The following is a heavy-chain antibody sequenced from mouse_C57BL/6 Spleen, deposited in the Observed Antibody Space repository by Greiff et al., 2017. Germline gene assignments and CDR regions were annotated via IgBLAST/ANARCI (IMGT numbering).Heavy chain of an antibody. CDR3: TREPANWVFDY. CDR1: GFTFSSYA. Sequence: EVKLQESGEGLVKPGGSLKLSCAASGFTFSSYAMSWVRQTPEKRLEWVAYISSGGDYIYYADTVKGRFTISRDNARNTLYLQMSSLKSEDTAMYYCTREPANWVFDYWGQGTTLTVSS. J-gene: IGHJ2*01. V-gene: IGHV5-9-1*02. D-gene: IGHD4-1*01. CDR2: ISSGGDYI.